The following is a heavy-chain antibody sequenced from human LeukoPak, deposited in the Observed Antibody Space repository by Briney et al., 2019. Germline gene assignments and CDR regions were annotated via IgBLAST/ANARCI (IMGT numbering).Heavy chain of an antibody. Sequence: HGESLKISCKGSGYSFTSYWIGWVRQMPGKGLEWMGIIYPGDSDTRYSPSFQGQVTISADKSISTAYLQWSSLKASDTATYYCARHRRYNWNDVGPLDPWGQGTLVTVSS. CDR3: ARHRRYNWNDVGPLDP. V-gene: IGHV5-51*01. J-gene: IGHJ5*02. CDR1: GYSFTSYW. CDR2: IYPGDSDT. D-gene: IGHD1-1*01.